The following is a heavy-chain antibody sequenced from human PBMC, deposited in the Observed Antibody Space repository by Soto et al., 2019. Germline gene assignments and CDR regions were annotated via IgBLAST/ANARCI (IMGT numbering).Heavy chain of an antibody. J-gene: IGHJ5*02. D-gene: IGHD5-12*01. V-gene: IGHV1-69*13. CDR3: ARDHQKRWLQSCGWFDP. CDR1: GGTFSSYA. Sequence: SVKVSCKASGGTFSSYAISWVRQAPGQGLEWMGGIIPIFGTANYAQKFQGRVTITADESTSTAYMELSSLRSEDTAVYYCARDHQKRWLQSCGWFDPWGQGTLVTVSS. CDR2: IIPIFGTA.